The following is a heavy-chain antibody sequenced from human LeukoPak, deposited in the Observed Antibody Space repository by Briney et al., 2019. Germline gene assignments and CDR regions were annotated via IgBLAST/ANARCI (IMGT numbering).Heavy chain of an antibody. CDR2: IFYSGTT. Sequence: SETLSLTCTVSGASISSSSYYWGWIRQPPGKGLEWIGTIFYSGTTYYNPSLKSRVTISVDTSKNQFSLKLSSVTAADTAVYYCASLYSSAVDYWGQGTLVTVSS. CDR3: ASLYSSAVDY. J-gene: IGHJ4*02. CDR1: GASISSSSYY. V-gene: IGHV4-39*07. D-gene: IGHD6-19*01.